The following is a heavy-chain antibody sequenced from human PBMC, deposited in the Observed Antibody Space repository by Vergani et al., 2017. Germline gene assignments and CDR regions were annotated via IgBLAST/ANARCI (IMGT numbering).Heavy chain of an antibody. D-gene: IGHD3-22*01. Sequence: QVQLVQSGAELKKPGSSVKVSCMASGGTFSSDTISWVRQAPGQGLEWMGRIIPILGVANYAQKFQGRVTITADESTSTAYMELSSLRSEDTAVYYCSRDYYDSSGYYYSCYWGQGTLVTVSS. J-gene: IGHJ4*02. CDR1: GGTFSSDT. CDR2: IIPILGVA. V-gene: IGHV1-69*08. CDR3: SRDYYDSSGYYYSCY.